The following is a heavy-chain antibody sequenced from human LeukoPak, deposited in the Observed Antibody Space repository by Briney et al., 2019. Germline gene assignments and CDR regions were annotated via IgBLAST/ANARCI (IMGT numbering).Heavy chain of an antibody. CDR2: ISSSSSAI. J-gene: IGHJ4*02. CDR3: ARDPGDY. V-gene: IGHV3-48*02. D-gene: IGHD3-10*01. Sequence: PGGSLRLSCAASGVTFSTNTMNWVRQAPGKGLEWVSYISSSSSAIFYADSVKGRFTISRDNAKNSLYLQMNSLRDEDTAVYFCARDPGDYWGQGTLVTVSS. CDR1: GVTFSTNT.